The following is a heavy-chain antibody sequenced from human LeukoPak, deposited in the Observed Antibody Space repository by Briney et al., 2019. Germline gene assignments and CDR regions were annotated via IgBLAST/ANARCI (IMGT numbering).Heavy chain of an antibody. D-gene: IGHD3-16*01. V-gene: IGHV3-48*03. CDR1: GFIFSSYE. CDR2: ISSGGSII. Sequence: GGSLRLSCAASGFIFSSYETNWVRQAPGKGLEWVSYISSGGSIIYYADSVRGRFTISRDNAKNSLYLQMNGLRAEDTAVYYCARFARFGDLQGGGYFDYWGQGTLVTVSS. CDR3: ARFARFGDLQGGGYFDY. J-gene: IGHJ4*02.